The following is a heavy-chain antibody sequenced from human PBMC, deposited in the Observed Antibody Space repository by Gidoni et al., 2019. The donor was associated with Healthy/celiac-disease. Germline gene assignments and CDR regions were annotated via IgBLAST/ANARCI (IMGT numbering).Heavy chain of an antibody. J-gene: IGHJ6*02. Sequence: QVTLKESGPVLVKPTETLTLTCTVSGFSLSNARMGVSWIRQPPGKALEWLAHIFSNDEKSYSTSLKSRLTISKDTSKSQVVLTMTNMDPVDTATYYCARIHSSSAFPPPRYGMDVWGQGTTVTVSS. CDR3: ARIHSSSAFPPPRYGMDV. V-gene: IGHV2-26*01. CDR1: GFSLSNARMG. CDR2: IFSNDEK. D-gene: IGHD6-6*01.